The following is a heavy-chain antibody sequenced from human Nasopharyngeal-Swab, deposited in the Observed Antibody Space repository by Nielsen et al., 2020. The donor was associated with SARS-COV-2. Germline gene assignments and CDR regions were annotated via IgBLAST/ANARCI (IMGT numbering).Heavy chain of an antibody. CDR1: GGSVSRVGYY. CDR2: VDYRGST. J-gene: IGHJ4*02. D-gene: IGHD2-21*02. Sequence: SETLSLTCTVSGGSVSRVGYYWSWIRQAPGKGLEWIGYVDYRGSTSYNPSLKGRVTTSVDTSKNQFSLRLSSVTAADTAAYYCAREVAVTYYFDYWGQGALVTVSS. CDR3: AREVAVTYYFDY. V-gene: IGHV4-61*08.